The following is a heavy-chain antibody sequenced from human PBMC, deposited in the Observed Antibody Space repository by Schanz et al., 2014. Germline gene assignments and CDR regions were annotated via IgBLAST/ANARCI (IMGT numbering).Heavy chain of an antibody. CDR1: GFAFSSYS. Sequence: QLVGSGGGLIQPGGSLRLSCTASGFAFSSYSMNWVRQAPGKGLEWVSYISSSGTTIYYADFVKGRFTISRDNSENTLYLQMNSLSADDTAVFYCAKGMGYCSGGTCYDYYYYGLDVWGQGTTVTVSS. CDR2: ISSSGTTI. J-gene: IGHJ6*02. V-gene: IGHV3-48*01. D-gene: IGHD2-15*01. CDR3: AKGMGYCSGGTCYDYYYYGLDV.